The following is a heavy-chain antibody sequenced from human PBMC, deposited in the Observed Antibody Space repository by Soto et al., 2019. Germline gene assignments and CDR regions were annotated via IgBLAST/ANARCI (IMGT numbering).Heavy chain of an antibody. CDR2: IIPIFGTA. Sequence: SVKGSCKASGGTFSSYAISWVRQAPGQGLEWMGGIIPIFGTANYAQKFQGRVTITADESTSTAYMELSSLRSEDTAVYYCAKAGYCSSTCCSDKAPDYFDFSGQGTLVTVSS. J-gene: IGHJ4*02. CDR1: GGTFSSYA. CDR3: AKAGYCSSTCCSDKAPDYFDF. V-gene: IGHV1-69*13. D-gene: IGHD2-2*03.